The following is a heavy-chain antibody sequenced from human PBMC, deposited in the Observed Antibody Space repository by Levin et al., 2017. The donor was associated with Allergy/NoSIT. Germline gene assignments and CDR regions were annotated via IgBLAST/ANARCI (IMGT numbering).Heavy chain of an antibody. CDR1: GFTFDDYT. V-gene: IGHV3-43*01. J-gene: IGHJ6*03. D-gene: IGHD6-13*01. CDR2: ISWDGGST. Sequence: PGESLKISCAASGFTFDDYTMHWVRQAPGKGLEWVSLISWDGGSTYYADSVKGRFTISRDNSKNSLYLQMNSLRTEDTALYYCAKDSRRIAAAGNYYYYYMDVWGKGTTVTVSS. CDR3: AKDSRRIAAAGNYYYYYMDV.